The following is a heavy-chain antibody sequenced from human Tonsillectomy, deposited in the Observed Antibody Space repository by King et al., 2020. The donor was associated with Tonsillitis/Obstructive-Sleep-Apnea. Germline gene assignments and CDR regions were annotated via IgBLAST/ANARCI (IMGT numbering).Heavy chain of an antibody. CDR3: ATSPANIVVVPTTLHFDY. D-gene: IGHD2-2*01. Sequence: VQLVQSGAEVKKPGSSVRVSCRASGGTFSNYNINWVRQAPGQGLQWMGGIIPIFGTTDYAQKFQGRVTITADESTSTAYMNLSILRSEDTAVYYWATSPANIVVVPTTLHFDYWGQGTLVTVSS. V-gene: IGHV1-69*01. J-gene: IGHJ4*02. CDR2: IIPIFGTT. CDR1: GGTFSNYN.